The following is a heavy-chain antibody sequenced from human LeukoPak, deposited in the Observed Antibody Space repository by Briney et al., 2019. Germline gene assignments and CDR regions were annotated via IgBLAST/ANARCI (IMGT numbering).Heavy chain of an antibody. J-gene: IGHJ4*02. V-gene: IGHV3-48*03. CDR2: ISSSGGTI. CDR1: GFTFSSYE. CDR3: ARGRMAVAGSYEY. Sequence: PGGSLRLSCAASGFTFSSYEMNWVRQAPGKGLEWVSYISSSGGTIYYADSVEGQFTISRDNAKNSLFLEMNSLRAEDTAVYYCARGRMAVAGSYEYWGQGTLVTVSS. D-gene: IGHD6-19*01.